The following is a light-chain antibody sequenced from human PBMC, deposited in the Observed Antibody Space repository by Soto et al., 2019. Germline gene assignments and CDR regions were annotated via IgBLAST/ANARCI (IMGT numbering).Light chain of an antibody. Sequence: DIQMTQSPSSLSASVADRVTITCRASQSIRRSLNWYQQKPGKAPNLLIYAASSLQTGVPSRFTGSGSGTDFTLTISNLQPEDFGVYYCQQFGSSIPHTFGQGTKLEIK. CDR2: AAS. V-gene: IGKV1-39*01. CDR1: QSIRRS. CDR3: QQFGSSIPHT. J-gene: IGKJ2*01.